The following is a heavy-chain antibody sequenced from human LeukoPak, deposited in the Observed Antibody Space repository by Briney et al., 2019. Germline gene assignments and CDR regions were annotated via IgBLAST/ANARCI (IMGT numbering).Heavy chain of an antibody. CDR3: ASGRPFDY. V-gene: IGHV3-48*03. J-gene: IGHJ4*02. D-gene: IGHD1-1*01. CDR2: ISSSGTTI. CDR1: GFTFSTYE. Sequence: PGGSLRLSCAASGFTFSTYEMNWVRQAPGKGLEWVSHISSSGTTIYYADSVKGRFTISRDNAKNSLYLQMNSLRDEDTAVYYCASGRPFDYWGQGTLVTVSS.